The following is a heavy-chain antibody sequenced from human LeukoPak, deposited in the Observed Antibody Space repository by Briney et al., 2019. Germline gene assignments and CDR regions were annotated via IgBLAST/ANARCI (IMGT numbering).Heavy chain of an antibody. D-gene: IGHD4-17*01. Sequence: PGGSLRLSCAASGFTFSSYEMNWVRQAPGKGLEWVSYIRSSGSTIYYADSVKGRFTISRDNAKNSLYLQMNSLRAEDTAVYYCARDRGDYLFDYWGQGTLVTVSS. V-gene: IGHV3-48*03. CDR3: ARDRGDYLFDY. CDR1: GFTFSSYE. CDR2: IRSSGSTI. J-gene: IGHJ4*02.